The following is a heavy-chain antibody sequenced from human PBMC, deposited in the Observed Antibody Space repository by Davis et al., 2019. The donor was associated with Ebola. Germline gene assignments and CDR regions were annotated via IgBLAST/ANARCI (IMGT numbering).Heavy chain of an antibody. V-gene: IGHV3-73*01. CDR2: IRSKANSYAT. Sequence: GESLKISCAASGFTFSGSAMHWVRQASGKGLEWVGRIRSKANSYATAYAASVKGRFTISRDDSKNTAYLQMNSLKTEGTAVYYCTASGYSSSWYSDYWGQGTLVTVSS. CDR1: GFTFSGSA. J-gene: IGHJ4*02. CDR3: TASGYSSSWYSDY. D-gene: IGHD6-13*01.